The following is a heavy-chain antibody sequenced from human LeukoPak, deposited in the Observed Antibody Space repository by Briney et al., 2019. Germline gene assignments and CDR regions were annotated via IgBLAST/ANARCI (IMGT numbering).Heavy chain of an antibody. CDR2: IIPIFGTA. CDR1: GGTFSSYA. D-gene: IGHD1-26*01. V-gene: IGHV1-69*13. Sequence: SVKVSCKASGGTFSSYAISWVRQAPGQGLEWMGGIIPIFGTANYAQKFQGRVTITADESTSTAYMELSSLRSEDTAVYYCARGQKWELLSYYFDYWGQGTLVTVSS. J-gene: IGHJ4*02. CDR3: ARGQKWELLSYYFDY.